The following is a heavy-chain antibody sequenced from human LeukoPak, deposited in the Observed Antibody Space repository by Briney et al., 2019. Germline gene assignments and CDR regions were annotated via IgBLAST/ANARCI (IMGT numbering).Heavy chain of an antibody. CDR1: GGSISSYY. D-gene: IGHD3-3*01. CDR3: ARPITIFGVVTQ. Sequence: PSETLSLTCTVSGGSISSYYWSWIRQPPGKGLEWIGYIYYSGSTNYNPSLKSRLTISVDTSRNQFSLKLTSVTAADTAVYYCARPITIFGVVTQWGQGTLVTVSS. J-gene: IGHJ4*02. CDR2: IYYSGST. V-gene: IGHV4-59*08.